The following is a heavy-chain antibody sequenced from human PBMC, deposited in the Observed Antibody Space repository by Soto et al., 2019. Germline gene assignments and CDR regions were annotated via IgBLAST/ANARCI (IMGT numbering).Heavy chain of an antibody. CDR2: ISDTDGST. CDR1: GLNFRTYA. D-gene: IGHD3-10*02. Sequence: GGFMRLSWAAAGLNFRTYAMSWVRQAPGKGLEWVSSISDTDGSTYYSDSVKGRFTISRDTSKNTLHLQLNSLRDEDTAVYYCARHYVMGDFDYWGQGTPVTVSS. CDR3: ARHYVMGDFDY. J-gene: IGHJ4*02. V-gene: IGHV3-23*01.